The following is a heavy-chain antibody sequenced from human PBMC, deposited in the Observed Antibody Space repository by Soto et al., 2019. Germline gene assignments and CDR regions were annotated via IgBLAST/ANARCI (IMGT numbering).Heavy chain of an antibody. Sequence: QLHLVQSGAVVKKPGASVTVSCSASGYPVTAYYMHWVRQAPGRGLEWMGGINPATGAAKYTQTFQGRVTLARDTSTSTGFMELSGLTSEGPAVFYWARGGGVGVAGSAAFDMWGQGTLVTVSS. J-gene: IGHJ3*02. V-gene: IGHV1-2*02. D-gene: IGHD3-3*01. CDR2: INPATGAA. CDR1: GYPVTAYY. CDR3: ARGGGVGVAGSAAFDM.